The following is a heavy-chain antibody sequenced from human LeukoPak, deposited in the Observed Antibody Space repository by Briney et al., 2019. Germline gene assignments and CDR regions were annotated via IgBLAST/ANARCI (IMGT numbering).Heavy chain of an antibody. J-gene: IGHJ4*02. Sequence: GASVKVSCKASGGTFSSYAISWVRQAPGQGLEWMGGIIPIFGTANYAQKFQGRVTITTDESTSTAYMELSSLRSEDTAVYYCATDHGGYDPRFDYWGQGTLVTVSS. CDR2: IIPIFGTA. D-gene: IGHD5-12*01. CDR1: GGTFSSYA. V-gene: IGHV1-69*05. CDR3: ATDHGGYDPRFDY.